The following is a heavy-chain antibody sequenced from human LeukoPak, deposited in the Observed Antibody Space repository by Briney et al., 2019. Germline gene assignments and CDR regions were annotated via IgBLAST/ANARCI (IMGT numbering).Heavy chain of an antibody. CDR3: ARDGDYYDSSGYYEGFGY. CDR2: ISSSSSYI. D-gene: IGHD3-22*01. V-gene: IGHV3-21*01. J-gene: IGHJ4*02. Sequence: GGSLRLSCAASGFTFSSYSMNWVRQAPGKGLEWVSSISSSSSYIYYADSVKGRFTISRDNSKNTLYLQMNSLRAEDTAVYYCARDGDYYDSSGYYEGFGYWGQGTLVTVSS. CDR1: GFTFSSYS.